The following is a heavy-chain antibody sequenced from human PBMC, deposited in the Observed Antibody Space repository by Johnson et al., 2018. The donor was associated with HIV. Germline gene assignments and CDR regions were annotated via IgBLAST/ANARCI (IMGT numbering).Heavy chain of an antibody. Sequence: EQLVESGGGLVQPGGSLRLSCAASGFTFITYWMSWVRQAPGKGLEWVANIKQDGSEKYYVGSVKGRFTISRDNAKNSLYLQMSSLKAEDTAVYYCARAPYNWNAGLFGAFDMWGRGTKVTVSS. J-gene: IGHJ3*02. CDR1: GFTFITYW. CDR3: ARAPYNWNAGLFGAFDM. CDR2: IKQDGSEK. V-gene: IGHV3-7*01. D-gene: IGHD1-20*01.